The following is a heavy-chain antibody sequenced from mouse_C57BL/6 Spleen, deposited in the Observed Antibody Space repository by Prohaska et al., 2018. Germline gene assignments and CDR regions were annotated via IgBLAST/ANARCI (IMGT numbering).Heavy chain of an antibody. Sequence: EVQLQQSGAELVKPGASVKLSCTASGFNIKDYYMHWVKQRTEQGLEWIGRIDPEECETKYGPKFQGKATITADKASNTGYLQLSSLTSEDTAVYYCARDGNYAMDYWGQGTSVTVSS. V-gene: IGHV14-2*01. CDR3: ARDGNYAMDY. CDR1: GFNIKDYY. D-gene: IGHD2-1*01. J-gene: IGHJ4*01. CDR2: IDPEECET.